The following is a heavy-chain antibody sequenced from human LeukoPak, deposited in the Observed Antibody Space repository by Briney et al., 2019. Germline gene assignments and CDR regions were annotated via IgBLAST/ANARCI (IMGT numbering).Heavy chain of an antibody. CDR2: IYYSGST. J-gene: IGHJ6*02. V-gene: IGHV4-59*08. Sequence: PSETLSLTCTVSGGSISRYYWNWIRQPPGKGLEWIGYIYYSGSTNYNPSLKSRVTISVDTSKNQFSLKLSSVTAADTAVYYCARHGYGSGSYYTAYYYGMDVWGQGTTVTVSS. CDR1: GGSISRYY. D-gene: IGHD3-10*01. CDR3: ARHGYGSGSYYTAYYYGMDV.